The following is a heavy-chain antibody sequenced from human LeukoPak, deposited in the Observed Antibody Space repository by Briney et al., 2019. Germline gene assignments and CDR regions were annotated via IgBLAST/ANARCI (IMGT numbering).Heavy chain of an antibody. J-gene: IGHJ4*02. D-gene: IGHD4/OR15-4a*01. Sequence: SETLSLTCTVSGYSISSGYYWGWIRQPPGKGLEWIGSIYHSGSTYYNPSLKSRVTISVDTSKNQFSLKLSSVTAADTAVYYCARLASSAEFDYWGQGTLVTVSS. CDR3: ARLASSAEFDY. CDR2: IYHSGST. CDR1: GYSISSGYY. V-gene: IGHV4-38-2*02.